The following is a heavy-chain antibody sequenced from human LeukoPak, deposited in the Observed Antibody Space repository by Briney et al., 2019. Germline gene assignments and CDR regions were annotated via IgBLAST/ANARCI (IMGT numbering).Heavy chain of an antibody. CDR1: GGSISSYY. Sequence: PSETLSLTCTVSGGSISSYYWSWIRQPAGKGLEWIGRIYTSGSTNYNPSLKSRDTMSVDTSKNQFSLKLSSVTAADTAVYYCARGAGILTGYSPPRWFDPWGQGTLVTVSS. V-gene: IGHV4-4*07. CDR2: IYTSGST. D-gene: IGHD3-9*01. J-gene: IGHJ5*02. CDR3: ARGAGILTGYSPPRWFDP.